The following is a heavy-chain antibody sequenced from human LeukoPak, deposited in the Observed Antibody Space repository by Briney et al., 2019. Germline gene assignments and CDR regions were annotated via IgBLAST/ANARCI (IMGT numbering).Heavy chain of an antibody. Sequence: GASVKVSCRASGYTFTAYYMHWVRRAPGQGLEWMGWINPNSGGTNYAQKFQGRVTMTRDTSISTAYMELSRLTSDDTAVYYCARELVDTDVEDFDYWGQGTLVTVSS. CDR3: ARELVDTDVEDFDY. CDR2: INPNSGGT. J-gene: IGHJ4*02. CDR1: GYTFTAYY. V-gene: IGHV1-2*02. D-gene: IGHD5-18*01.